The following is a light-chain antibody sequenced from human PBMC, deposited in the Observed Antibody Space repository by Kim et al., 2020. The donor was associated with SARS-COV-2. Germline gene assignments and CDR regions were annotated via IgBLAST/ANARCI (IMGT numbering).Light chain of an antibody. V-gene: IGLV2-14*03. CDR3: CSYTSSSTLYI. CDR2: DVS. J-gene: IGLJ1*01. Sequence: QSALTQPASVSGSPGQSLTISCTGTSSDVGGYNFVSWYQQHPGKAPKLMIYDVSNRPSGVSNRFSGSKSGNTASLTISGLQAEDEADYYCCSYTSSSTLYIFGTGTKFTVL. CDR1: SSDVGGYNF.